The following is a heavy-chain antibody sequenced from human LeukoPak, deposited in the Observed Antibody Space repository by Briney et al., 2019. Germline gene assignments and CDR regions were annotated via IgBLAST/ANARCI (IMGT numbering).Heavy chain of an antibody. V-gene: IGHV3-9*03. CDR3: AKSLGSGYDLVEMKKGYCSGGSCAGDAFDI. CDR2: ISWNSGSI. D-gene: IGHD2-15*01. CDR1: GLTFSNYG. J-gene: IGHJ3*02. Sequence: PGGSLRLSCAASGLTFSNYGMHWVRQAPGKGLEWVSGISWNSGSIGYADSVKGRFTISRDNAKNSLYLQMNSLRAEDMALYYCAKSLGSGYDLVEMKKGYCSGGSCAGDAFDIWGQGTMVTVSS.